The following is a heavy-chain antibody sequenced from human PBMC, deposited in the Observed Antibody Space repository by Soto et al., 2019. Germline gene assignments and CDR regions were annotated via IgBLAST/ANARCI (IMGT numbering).Heavy chain of an antibody. V-gene: IGHV1-2*02. CDR1: GYSFSVYH. Sequence: GASVKGSGKAAGYSFSVYHMHWVRQAPGQGLEWMGWVNPNSGGTNYAQKFQGRVTMTRDTSISTAYMELSRLRSDDTAVYYCARDGGSYRVVFDYWGQGTLVTVSS. J-gene: IGHJ4*02. D-gene: IGHD1-26*01. CDR2: VNPNSGGT. CDR3: ARDGGSYRVVFDY.